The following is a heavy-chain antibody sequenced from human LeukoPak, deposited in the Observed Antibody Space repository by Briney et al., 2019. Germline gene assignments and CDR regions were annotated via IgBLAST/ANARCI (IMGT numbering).Heavy chain of an antibody. J-gene: IGHJ4*02. CDR2: INDDGSAT. D-gene: IGHD3-10*01. CDR3: ARDRGNDLNSYFFDY. Sequence: PGGSLRLSCAASGFTFSNYWMHWVRQVPGKGLVWVSRINDDGSATFYADSVKGRFTISRDNAKNTLFLQINSLRVEDTAVYYCARDRGNDLNSYFFDYWGQGILVTVSS. CDR1: GFTFSNYW. V-gene: IGHV3-74*01.